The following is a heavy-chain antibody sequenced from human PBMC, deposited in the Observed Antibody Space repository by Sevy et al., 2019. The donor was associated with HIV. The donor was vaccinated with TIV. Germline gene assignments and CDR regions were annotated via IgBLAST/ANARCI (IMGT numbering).Heavy chain of an antibody. D-gene: IGHD3-10*01. Sequence: SETLSLTCAVYGGSFSGYYWSWIRQPPGKGLEWLGEIYHSGSTNYNPSLKSRITIYLDTSKNQFSLNLNSVTAADTAVYYCARGDYGSGIYIDYWDQGTLVTVSS. CDR1: GGSFSGYY. J-gene: IGHJ4*02. V-gene: IGHV4-34*01. CDR2: IYHSGST. CDR3: ARGDYGSGIYIDY.